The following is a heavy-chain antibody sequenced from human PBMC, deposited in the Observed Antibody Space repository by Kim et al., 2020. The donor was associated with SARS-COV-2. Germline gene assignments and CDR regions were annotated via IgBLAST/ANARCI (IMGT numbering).Heavy chain of an antibody. V-gene: IGHV3-23*01. D-gene: IGHD6-13*01. CDR1: GFTFSSYA. Sequence: GGSLRLSCAASGFTFSSYAMSWVRQAPGKGLEWVSAISGSGGSTYYADSVKGRFTISRDNSKNTLYLQMNSLRAEDTAVYYCAKEGLSSWYLYYYYGMDVWGQGTTVTVSS. J-gene: IGHJ6*02. CDR3: AKEGLSSWYLYYYYGMDV. CDR2: ISGSGGST.